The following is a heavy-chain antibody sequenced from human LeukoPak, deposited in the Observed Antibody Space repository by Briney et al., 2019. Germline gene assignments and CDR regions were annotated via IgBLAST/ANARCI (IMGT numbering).Heavy chain of an antibody. Sequence: SETLSLTCTVSGYSISSGYYWGWIRQPPGQGLEWIGSIYHSGSTYYNPSLKSRLTISVDTSKNQFSLKLSSVAATDAAVYFCARLRFDFWSGYTHPYFDYWGQGTLVTVSS. V-gene: IGHV4-38-2*02. D-gene: IGHD3-3*01. J-gene: IGHJ4*02. CDR2: IYHSGST. CDR1: GYSISSGYY. CDR3: ARLRFDFWSGYTHPYFDY.